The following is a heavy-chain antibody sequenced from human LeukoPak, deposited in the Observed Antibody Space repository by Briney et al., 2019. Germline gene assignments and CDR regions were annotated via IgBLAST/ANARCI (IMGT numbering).Heavy chain of an antibody. Sequence: SETLSLTCAVYGGSFSAYYWTWIRQPPGKGLEWIGEINHSGSSNYNSSLRSRVTISVDTSYRQFSLRLSSVTAADTAVYYCAPRGDIEHSYVYGKWFDPWGQGTRVTVSS. J-gene: IGHJ5*02. D-gene: IGHD5-18*01. V-gene: IGHV4-34*01. CDR1: GGSFSAYY. CDR2: INHSGSS. CDR3: APRGDIEHSYVYGKWFDP.